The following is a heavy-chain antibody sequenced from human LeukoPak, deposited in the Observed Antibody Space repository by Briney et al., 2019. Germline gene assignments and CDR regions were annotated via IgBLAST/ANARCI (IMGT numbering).Heavy chain of an antibody. CDR3: AREVSSSSWYSDY. Sequence: PGGSLRLSCAASGFTFSSYAMHWVRQAPGKGLEWVAVISYDGSNKYYADSVKGRFTISRDNSKNTLYLQMNSLRAEDTAVYYCAREVSSSSWYSDYWGQGTLVTVSS. CDR2: ISYDGSNK. CDR1: GFTFSSYA. J-gene: IGHJ4*02. V-gene: IGHV3-30-3*01. D-gene: IGHD6-13*01.